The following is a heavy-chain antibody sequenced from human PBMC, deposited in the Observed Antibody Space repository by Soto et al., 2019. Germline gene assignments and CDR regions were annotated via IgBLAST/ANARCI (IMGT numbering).Heavy chain of an antibody. CDR3: TTDSRTTLPEIRFDY. Sequence: GGSLRLSCAASGFPFSNAWINWVRQVPGKGLEWVGRVKSKTDGGSSDYAAPVKGRFAVSRDDSKNIVYLQMNSLKIEDTGVYYRTTDSRTTLPEIRFDYWGHGTQVTVSS. D-gene: IGHD1-26*01. CDR2: VKSKTDGGSS. J-gene: IGHJ4*01. CDR1: GFPFSNAW. V-gene: IGHV3-15*07.